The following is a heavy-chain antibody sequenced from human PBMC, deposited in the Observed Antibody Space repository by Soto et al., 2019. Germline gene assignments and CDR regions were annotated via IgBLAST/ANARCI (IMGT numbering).Heavy chain of an antibody. Sequence: QAQLVESGGGVVQPGRSLRLSCAASGFTFSSYGMHWVRQAPGKGLEWVAVISYDGSNKYYADSVKGRFTISRDNSKNTLYLQMNSLRAEDTAVYYCAKPNIAVAGTRYYYGMDVWGQGTTVTVSS. D-gene: IGHD6-19*01. CDR2: ISYDGSNK. V-gene: IGHV3-30*18. CDR3: AKPNIAVAGTRYYYGMDV. CDR1: GFTFSSYG. J-gene: IGHJ6*02.